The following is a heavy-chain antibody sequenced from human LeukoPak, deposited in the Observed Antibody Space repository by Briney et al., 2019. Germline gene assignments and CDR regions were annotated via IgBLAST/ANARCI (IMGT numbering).Heavy chain of an antibody. CDR2: IGSDSAT. D-gene: IGHD3-22*01. J-gene: IGHJ4*02. CDR3: AKDGLGYYDSSGYFDY. CDR1: GFTFFNYA. Sequence: GGSLRLSCEASGFTFFNYAMSWVRQAPGKGLQWVSGIGSDSATFYTDSVKGRLTISRDNSKNTLYLQMNSLRAEDTAVYYCAKDGLGYYDSSGYFDYWGQGTLVTVSS. V-gene: IGHV3-23*01.